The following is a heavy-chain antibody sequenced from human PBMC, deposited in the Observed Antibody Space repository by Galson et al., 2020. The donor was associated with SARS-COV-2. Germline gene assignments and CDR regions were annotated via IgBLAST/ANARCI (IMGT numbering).Heavy chain of an antibody. J-gene: IGHJ3*02. Sequence: SETLSLTCTVSGGSISSGSYYWSWIRQPAGKGLEWIGRIYTSGSTNYNPSLKSRVTISVDTSKNQFSLKLSSVTAADTVVYYCARDRDTAHSIWGQGTMVTVSS. CDR2: IYTSGST. CDR1: GGSISSGSYY. D-gene: IGHD5-18*01. CDR3: ARDRDTAHSI. V-gene: IGHV4-61*02.